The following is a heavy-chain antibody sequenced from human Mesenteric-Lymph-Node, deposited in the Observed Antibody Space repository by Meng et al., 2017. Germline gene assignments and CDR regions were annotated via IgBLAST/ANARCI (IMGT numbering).Heavy chain of an antibody. V-gene: IGHV7-4-1*02. CDR1: GYTFTNIG. CDR2: INTDTGNP. CDR3: ARVAVAGLRYFQH. J-gene: IGHJ1*01. D-gene: IGHD6-19*01. Sequence: VQVVHFWSELKKPGASVKVSCKASGYTFTNIGMNWVRQAPGQGPEWMGWINTDTGNPTYAQGFTGRFVFSLDTSVSTAYLQISGLKAEDTAVYYCARVAVAGLRYFQHWGQGTLVTVSS.